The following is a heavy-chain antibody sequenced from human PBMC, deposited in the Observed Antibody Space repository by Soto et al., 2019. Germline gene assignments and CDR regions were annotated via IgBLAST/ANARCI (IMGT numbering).Heavy chain of an antibody. V-gene: IGHV3-74*01. Sequence: GGSLRLSCSASGFTLSNDLVHWVRQSPGKGLVWVSRISADGSDTAYADSVKGRFSISRDNAKNSLYLQMNSLRAEDTALYYCAKDAWSSIAAAHFDYWGQGTLVTVSS. CDR2: ISADGSDT. CDR1: GFTLSNDL. D-gene: IGHD6-13*01. CDR3: AKDAWSSIAAAHFDY. J-gene: IGHJ4*02.